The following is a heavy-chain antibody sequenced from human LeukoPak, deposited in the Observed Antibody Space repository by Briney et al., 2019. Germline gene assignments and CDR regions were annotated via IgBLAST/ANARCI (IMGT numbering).Heavy chain of an antibody. CDR2: INHSGST. Sequence: SETLSLTCTVSGGSISSYYWSWIRQPPGKGLEWIGEINHSGSTNYNPSLKSRVTISVDTSKNQFSLKLSSVTAADTAVYYCARREGDIVLMVYAPDAFDIWGQGTMVTVSS. CDR3: ARREGDIVLMVYAPDAFDI. V-gene: IGHV4-34*01. J-gene: IGHJ3*02. D-gene: IGHD2-8*01. CDR1: GGSISSYY.